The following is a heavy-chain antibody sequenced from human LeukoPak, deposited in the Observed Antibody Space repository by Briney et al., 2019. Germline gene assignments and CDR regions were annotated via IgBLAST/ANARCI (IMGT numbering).Heavy chain of an antibody. J-gene: IGHJ3*02. CDR3: ARDRDGYRGFDAFDI. V-gene: IGHV4-39*07. D-gene: IGHD5-24*01. CDR2: IYYSGST. CDR1: GGSISSSSYY. Sequence: PSETLSLTCTVSGGSISSSSYYWGWIRQPPGKGLEWIGSIYYSGSTYYNPSLKSRVTISINTSKNQFSLKLNSVTAADTAVYFCARDRDGYRGFDAFDIWGQGTMVTVSS.